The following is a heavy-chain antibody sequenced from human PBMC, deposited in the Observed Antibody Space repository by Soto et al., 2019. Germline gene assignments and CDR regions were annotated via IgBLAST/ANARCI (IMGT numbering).Heavy chain of an antibody. CDR1: GGTFSSYA. J-gene: IGHJ6*02. V-gene: IGHV1-69*06. CDR3: ARDGIAAAGREGFGMDV. D-gene: IGHD6-13*01. Sequence: SVKVSCKASGGTFSSYAISWVRQAPGQGLEWMGGIIPIFGTANYAQKFQGRVTITADKSTSTAYMELSSLRSEDTAVYYCARDGIAAAGREGFGMDVWGQGTTVTVS. CDR2: IIPIFGTA.